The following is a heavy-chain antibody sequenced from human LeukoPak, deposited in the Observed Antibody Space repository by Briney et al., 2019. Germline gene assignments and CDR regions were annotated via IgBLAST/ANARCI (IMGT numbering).Heavy chain of an antibody. Sequence: PGRSLRLSCAASGFTFSSYGMHWVRQAPGKGLEWAAVISYDGSNKYYADSVKGRFTISRDNSKNTLYLQMNSLRAEDTAVYYCAKDPSSTLEWLVDYWGQGTLVTVSS. CDR2: ISYDGSNK. CDR3: AKDPSSTLEWLVDY. V-gene: IGHV3-30*18. CDR1: GFTFSSYG. D-gene: IGHD6-19*01. J-gene: IGHJ4*02.